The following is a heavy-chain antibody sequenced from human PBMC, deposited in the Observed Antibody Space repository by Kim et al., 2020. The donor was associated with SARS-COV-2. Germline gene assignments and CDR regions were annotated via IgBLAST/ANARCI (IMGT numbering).Heavy chain of an antibody. CDR2: IGTAGDT. CDR3: AREVLYADNYHDSSGYPLRYFDL. D-gene: IGHD3-22*01. Sequence: GGSLRLSCAASGFTFSSYDMHWVRQATGKGLEWVSAIGTAGDTYYPGSVKGRFTISRENAKNSLYLQMNSLRAGDTAVYYCAREVLYADNYHDSSGYPLRYFDLWGRGTLVTVSS. CDR1: GFTFSSYD. J-gene: IGHJ2*01. V-gene: IGHV3-13*04.